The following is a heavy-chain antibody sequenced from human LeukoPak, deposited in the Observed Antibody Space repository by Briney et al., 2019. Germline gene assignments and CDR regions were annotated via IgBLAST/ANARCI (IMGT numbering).Heavy chain of an antibody. V-gene: IGHV3-23*01. D-gene: IGHD3-16*01. CDR2: ISGSGGST. CDR3: AKGGGGVLAS. Sequence: GGSLRLSCAASGFTFSSYSMSWVRQAPGKGLEWVSSISGSGGSTYYADAVKGRFTISRDNSRNTLFLQMNSLKADDTAVYYCAKGGGGVLASWGQGTLVTVSS. J-gene: IGHJ4*02. CDR1: GFTFSSYS.